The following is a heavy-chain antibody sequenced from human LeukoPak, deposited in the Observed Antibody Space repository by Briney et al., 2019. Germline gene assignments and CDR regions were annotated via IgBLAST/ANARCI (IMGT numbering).Heavy chain of an antibody. CDR1: GGSISSSSYY. CDR3: AGPRSSGGSSKTYYFDY. V-gene: IGHV4-39*01. J-gene: IGHJ4*02. Sequence: SQTLSLTCTVSGGSISSSSYYWGWIRQPPGKGLEWIGSIYYSGSTYYNPSLKSRVTISVDTSKNQFSLRLSSVTAADTAVYYCAGPRSSGGSSKTYYFDYWGQGTLVTVSS. D-gene: IGHD2-15*01. CDR2: IYYSGST.